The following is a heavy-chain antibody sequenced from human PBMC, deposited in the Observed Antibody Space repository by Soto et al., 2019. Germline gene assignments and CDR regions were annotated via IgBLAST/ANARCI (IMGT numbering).Heavy chain of an antibody. J-gene: IGHJ5*02. CDR3: ATVDRSVALVGWFDP. CDR1: GGTFSSYV. Sequence: QVHLEQSGAEVKKPGSSVKVSCKFSGGTFSSYVIIWVRQAPGQGLEWMGGIIPVSGTANYAQKFHGRVTIPADAATNTADMELSSVRFDDTPLYYCATVDRSVALVGWFDPWGQGTLVTVSS. D-gene: IGHD2-8*02. CDR2: IIPVSGTA. V-gene: IGHV1-69*01.